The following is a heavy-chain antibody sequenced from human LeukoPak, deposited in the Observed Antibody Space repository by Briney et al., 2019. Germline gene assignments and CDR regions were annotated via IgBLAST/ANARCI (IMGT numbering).Heavy chain of an antibody. CDR3: ARGNSGYGFYYYYMDV. J-gene: IGHJ6*03. V-gene: IGHV3-53*01. CDR1: GFTVSSNY. D-gene: IGHD5-12*01. Sequence: GGSLRLSCAASGFTVSSNYMSWVRQAPGKGLEWVSVIYSGGSTYYADSVKGRFTISRDNSKNTLYLQMNSLRAEDTAVYYCARGNSGYGFYYYYMDVWGKGTTVTVSS. CDR2: IYSGGST.